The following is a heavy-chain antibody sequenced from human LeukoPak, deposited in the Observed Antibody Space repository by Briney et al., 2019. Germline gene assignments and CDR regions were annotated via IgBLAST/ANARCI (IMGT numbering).Heavy chain of an antibody. J-gene: IGHJ3*02. CDR2: ISSSSSYI. V-gene: IGHV3-21*01. CDR3: ARASSGGAFDI. Sequence: GGSLRLSCAASGFTFSSYSMNWVRQAPGKGLEWVSSISSSSSYIYYADSVKGRFTISRDNAKNSLYLQMNSLRAEDTAVYYCARASSGGAFDIWGQGTMVTVSS. D-gene: IGHD4-23*01. CDR1: GFTFSSYS.